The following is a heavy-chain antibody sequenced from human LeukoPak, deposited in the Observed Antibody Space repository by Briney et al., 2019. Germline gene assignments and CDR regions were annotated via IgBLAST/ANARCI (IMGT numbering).Heavy chain of an antibody. J-gene: IGHJ3*02. CDR3: AREMTVTGAAFDI. CDR2: ISSNGGST. V-gene: IGHV3-64*01. D-gene: IGHD4-17*01. CDR1: GFTFRKYA. Sequence: PGGSLRLSCAASGFTFRKYAMHWVRQAPGKGLEYVSGISSNGGSTSYANSVRGRFTISRDNSKNTLYLQMGSLRAEDMAVYYCAREMTVTGAAFDIWGQGTMVTVSS.